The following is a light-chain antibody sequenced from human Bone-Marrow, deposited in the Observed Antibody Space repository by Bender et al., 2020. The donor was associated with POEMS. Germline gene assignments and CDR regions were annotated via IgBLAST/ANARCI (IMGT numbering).Light chain of an antibody. CDR3: CSYANRSLV. Sequence: QSVLTQPPSVSGAPGQRVTISCTGTSSNIGAHFDVHWYQQVPGSAPKLLIYHNTDRPSGVPDRFSGSKSGTSASLAITGLQAEDEADYSCCSYANRSLVFGGGTQLTVL. CDR2: HNT. CDR1: SSNIGAHFD. V-gene: IGLV1-40*01. J-gene: IGLJ2*01.